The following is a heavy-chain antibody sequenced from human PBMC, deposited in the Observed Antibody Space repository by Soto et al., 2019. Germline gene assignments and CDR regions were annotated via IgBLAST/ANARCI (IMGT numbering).Heavy chain of an antibody. CDR1: GDPITSGGFY. CDR3: ARDLRGRRSGRFDP. CDR2: IYYSGVT. Sequence: SETLSLTCTLSGDPITSGGFYWTWIRQHPAKGLEWIGYIYYSGVTYYNPSLKSRATISVDTSKNQFSLNLSSVSAADTAMYYCARDLRGRRSGRFDPWGQGSLVTVSS. D-gene: IGHD3-10*01. V-gene: IGHV4-31*03. J-gene: IGHJ5*02.